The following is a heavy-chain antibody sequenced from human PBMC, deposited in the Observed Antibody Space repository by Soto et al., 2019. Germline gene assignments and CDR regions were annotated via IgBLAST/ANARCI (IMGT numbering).Heavy chain of an antibody. CDR3: ARFPPDFWSGYGAFDI. D-gene: IGHD3-3*01. CDR1: GFTFSSYW. J-gene: IGHJ3*02. V-gene: IGHV3-7*03. CDR2: IKQDGSEK. Sequence: EVQLVESGGGLVQPGGSLRLSCAASGFTFSSYWMSWVRQAPGKGLEWVANIKQDGSEKYYVDSVKGRFTISRDNAKNSPYLQMNSLRAEDTAVYYCARFPPDFWSGYGAFDIWGQGTMVTVSS.